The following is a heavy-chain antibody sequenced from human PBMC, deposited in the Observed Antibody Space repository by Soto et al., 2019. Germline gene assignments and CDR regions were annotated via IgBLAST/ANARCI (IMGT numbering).Heavy chain of an antibody. CDR3: ARAWVVVTAPDY. Sequence: GASVKVSCKASGYTFTSYGISWVRQAPGQGLEWMGWINAVNGNTKYSQKFQGRVTITRDTSASTAYMELSSLRSEDTAVYYCARAWVVVTAPDYWGQGTLVTSPQ. D-gene: IGHD2-21*02. CDR2: INAVNGNT. CDR1: GYTFTSYG. V-gene: IGHV1-18*01. J-gene: IGHJ4*02.